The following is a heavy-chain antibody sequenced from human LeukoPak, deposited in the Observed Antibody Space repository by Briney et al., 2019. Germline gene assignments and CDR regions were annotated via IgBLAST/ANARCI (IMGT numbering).Heavy chain of an antibody. D-gene: IGHD5-18*01. CDR2: TNGDETST. CDR3: AREHFGYSYEY. J-gene: IGHJ4*02. Sequence: GGSPRLSCAASGFTFSMYWMHWVRQAPGEGLVWVARTNGDETSTNYADSVKGRFTIFRDNAKNTVYLQMHSLRGEDTAVYYCAREHFGYSYEYWGQGTLVTVSS. CDR1: GFTFSMYW. V-gene: IGHV3-74*01.